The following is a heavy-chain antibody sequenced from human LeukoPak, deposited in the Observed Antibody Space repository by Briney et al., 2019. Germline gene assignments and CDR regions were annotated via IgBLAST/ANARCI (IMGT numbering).Heavy chain of an antibody. CDR1: GGTFSSYA. J-gene: IGHJ4*02. CDR3: ASGGDDYGDYFDY. Sequence: SVKVSCKASGGTFSSYAISWVRQAPGQGLEWMGGIIPIFGTANYARKFQGRVTITADKSTSTAYMELSSLRSEDTAVYYCASGGDDYGDYFDYWGQGTLVTVSS. D-gene: IGHD4-17*01. CDR2: IIPIFGTA. V-gene: IGHV1-69*06.